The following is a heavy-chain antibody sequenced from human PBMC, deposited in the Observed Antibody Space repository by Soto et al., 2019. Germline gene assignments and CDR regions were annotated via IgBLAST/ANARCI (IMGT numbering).Heavy chain of an antibody. D-gene: IGHD3-9*01. J-gene: IGHJ1*01. CDR2: INADRGDT. CDR3: ATRDYDILTGYLHI. Sequence: QAHLVQSGAEVRKPGASVKVSCQALEHTSTIYYIHWVRQARGQGLEWVGWINADRGDTTYADDFRGRVTFTRDTATSTFHMELSSLRLDDTAMYFCATRDYDILTGYLHIWGQGTLITVSS. CDR1: EHTSTIYY. V-gene: IGHV1-2*02.